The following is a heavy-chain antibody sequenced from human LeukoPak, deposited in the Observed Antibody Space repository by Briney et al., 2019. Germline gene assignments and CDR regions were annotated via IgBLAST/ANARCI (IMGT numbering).Heavy chain of an antibody. V-gene: IGHV1-18*01. CDR1: GYTFTRYG. D-gene: IGHD3-16*01. J-gene: IGHJ4*02. Sequence: ASAKVSCKASGYTFTRYGISCVRQAPGQGLEWMGWISAYNGNTNYAQKLQGRVTMTTDTSTSTAYMELRSLRSDDTAVYYCARVGPGYYDYVWGSCDYWGQGTLVTVSS. CDR3: ARVGPGYYDYVWGSCDY. CDR2: ISAYNGNT.